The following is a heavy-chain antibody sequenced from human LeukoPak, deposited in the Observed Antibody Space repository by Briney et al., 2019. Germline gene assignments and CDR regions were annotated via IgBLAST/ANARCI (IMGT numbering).Heavy chain of an antibody. CDR3: ARVYCSSTSCNWFDP. J-gene: IGHJ5*02. CDR2: IYYTGST. V-gene: IGHV4-59*01. Sequence: SETLSLTCTVSGGSISSYYWSWIRQPPGKGLEWIGFIYYTGSTNYNPSLKSRVTISVDTSKDQFSLKLTSVTAADTAVYYRARVYCSSTSCNWFDPWGQGTLVTVSS. CDR1: GGSISSYY. D-gene: IGHD2-2*01.